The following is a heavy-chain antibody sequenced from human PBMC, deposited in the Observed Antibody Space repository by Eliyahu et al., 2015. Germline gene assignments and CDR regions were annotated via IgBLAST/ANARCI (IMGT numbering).Heavy chain of an antibody. CDR1: GFXXXYYS. D-gene: IGHD1-14*01. J-gene: IGHJ6*02. CDR3: ARDTHRMARESGMDV. V-gene: IGHV3-21*02. Sequence: EVQLVESGGGLVXPGGSLXLSCAAXGFXXXYYSMNWVRQTPGKGLEWVSYISESSSHTYYADSVKGRCTISRDNANNLLHLQMNGLRVEDTAVYYCARDTHRMARESGMDVWGQGTTVTVSS. CDR2: ISESSSHT.